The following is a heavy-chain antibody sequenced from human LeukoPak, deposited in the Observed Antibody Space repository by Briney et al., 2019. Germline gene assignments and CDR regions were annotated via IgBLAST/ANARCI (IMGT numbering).Heavy chain of an antibody. Sequence: GGSLRLSCAASGFTFSSYSMNWVRQAPGKGLEWVSSISSSSSYIYYADSVKGRFTISRDNAKNSLYLQMNSLRAEDTAVYYCARDRPYDFRSGYYGDLDFDYWGQGTLVTVSS. CDR1: GFTFSSYS. CDR3: ARDRPYDFRSGYYGDLDFDY. V-gene: IGHV3-21*01. J-gene: IGHJ4*02. D-gene: IGHD3-3*01. CDR2: ISSSSSYI.